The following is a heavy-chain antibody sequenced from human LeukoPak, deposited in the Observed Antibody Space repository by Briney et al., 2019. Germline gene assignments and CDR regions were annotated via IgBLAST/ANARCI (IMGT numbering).Heavy chain of an antibody. V-gene: IGHV1-18*01. J-gene: IGHJ4*02. D-gene: IGHD3-22*01. Sequence: GASVKVSCKASGHTFTSYGISWVRQAPGQGLEWMGWISAYNGNINYAQKLQGRVTMTTDTSTSTAYMELRSLRSDDTAVYYCARLVGNYYDSSGYYANYNFDYWGQGTLVTVSS. CDR3: ARLVGNYYDSSGYYANYNFDY. CDR1: GHTFTSYG. CDR2: ISAYNGNI.